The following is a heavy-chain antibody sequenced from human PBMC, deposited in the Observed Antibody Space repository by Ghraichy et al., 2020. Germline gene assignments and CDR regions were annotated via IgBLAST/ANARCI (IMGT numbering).Heavy chain of an antibody. J-gene: IGHJ3*02. CDR2: ISGSGGSR. Sequence: GGSLRLSCAASGFTFSSYAMSWVRQAPGKGLEWVSAISGSGGSRYYADSVKGRFTISRDNSKNTLYLQMNSLRAEDTAIYYCAKTCSSTSCYGAFDIWGQGTMVTVSS. D-gene: IGHD2-2*01. V-gene: IGHV3-23*01. CDR3: AKTCSSTSCYGAFDI. CDR1: GFTFSSYA.